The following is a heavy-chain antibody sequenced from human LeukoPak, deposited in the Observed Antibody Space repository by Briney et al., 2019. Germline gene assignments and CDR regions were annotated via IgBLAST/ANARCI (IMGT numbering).Heavy chain of an antibody. CDR1: GGSVSSGSYY. CDR2: IYYSGST. Sequence: SETLSLTCTVSGGSVSSGSYYWSWIRQPPGKGLEWIGYIYYSGSTNYNPSLKSRVTISVDTSKNQFSLKLSSVTAADTAVYYCARGPLVYCSGGSCYSDWGQGTLVTVSP. J-gene: IGHJ4*02. V-gene: IGHV4-61*01. D-gene: IGHD2-15*01. CDR3: ARGPLVYCSGGSCYSD.